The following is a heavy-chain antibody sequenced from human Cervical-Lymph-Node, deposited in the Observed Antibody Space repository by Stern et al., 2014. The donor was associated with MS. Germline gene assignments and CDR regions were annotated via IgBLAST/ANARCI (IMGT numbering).Heavy chain of an antibody. CDR3: ATDRDDFRSGYSAPTKGYGLDV. V-gene: IGHV1-24*01. D-gene: IGHD3-3*01. J-gene: IGHJ6*02. Sequence: QVQLVQSGAEVKKPGASVKVSCKVSGYTLTELSMHWVRQAPGKGLEWMGGFDPEDGETIYAQKFQGRVTMTEDTSTDPAYMELSSLRSEDTAVYYCATDRDDFRSGYSAPTKGYGLDVWGQGTTVTVTS. CDR1: GYTLTELS. CDR2: FDPEDGET.